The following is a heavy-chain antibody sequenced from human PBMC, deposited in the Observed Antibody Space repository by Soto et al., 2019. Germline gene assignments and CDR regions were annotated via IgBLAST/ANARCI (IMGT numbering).Heavy chain of an antibody. CDR1: GGTFSSYT. D-gene: IGHD3-22*01. Sequence: EASVKVSCKASGGTFSSYTISWVRQAPGQGLEWMGRIIPILGIANYAQKFQGRVTITADKSTSTAHMELSSLRSEDTAVYYCARGADDSGNGFDPWGQGTLVTVSS. CDR3: ARGADDSGNGFDP. V-gene: IGHV1-69*02. CDR2: IIPILGIA. J-gene: IGHJ5*02.